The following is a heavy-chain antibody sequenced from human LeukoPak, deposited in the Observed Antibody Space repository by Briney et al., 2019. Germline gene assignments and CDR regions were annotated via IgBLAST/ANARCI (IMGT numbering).Heavy chain of an antibody. Sequence: SETLSLTCAVYGGSFSGYYWSWIRQPPGKGLEWIGEINHTGSTNYNPSLKSRVTISVDTSKNQFSLKLSSVTAADTAVYYCARGKRGYSSSWYDYWGQGTLVTVSS. CDR2: INHTGST. D-gene: IGHD6-13*01. CDR3: ARGKRGYSSSWYDY. J-gene: IGHJ4*02. V-gene: IGHV4-34*01. CDR1: GGSFSGYY.